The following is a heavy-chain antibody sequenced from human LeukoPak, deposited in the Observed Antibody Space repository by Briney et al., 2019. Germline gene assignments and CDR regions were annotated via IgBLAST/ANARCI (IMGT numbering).Heavy chain of an antibody. CDR1: GFTFSSYG. CDR2: ISYDGSNK. J-gene: IGHJ4*02. V-gene: IGHV3-30*18. Sequence: GGSLRLSCAASGFTFSSYGMHWVRQAPGKGLEWVAVISYDGSNKYYADSVKGRFTISRDNSMNTLYLQMNSLRAEDTAVYYCAKGGSQFDYWGQGTLVTVSS. CDR3: AKGGSQFDY. D-gene: IGHD1-26*01.